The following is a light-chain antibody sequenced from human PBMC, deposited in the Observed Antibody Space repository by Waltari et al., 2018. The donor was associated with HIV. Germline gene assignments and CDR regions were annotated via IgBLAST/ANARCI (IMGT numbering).Light chain of an antibody. CDR3: LQDFNYPRT. V-gene: IGKV1-6*01. CDR2: AAS. J-gene: IGKJ1*01. Sequence: AIQMTQSPSSLSASVGDRVTITCRASQGIRNDLGWDQQKPGKSPKLLIYAASSLESGVPSRFSGSGSGTVFTLTISSLQPEDFATYYCLQDFNYPRTFGQGTKVEIK. CDR1: QGIRND.